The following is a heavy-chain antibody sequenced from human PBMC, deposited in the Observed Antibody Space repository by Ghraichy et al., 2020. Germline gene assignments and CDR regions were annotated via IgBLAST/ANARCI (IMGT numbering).Heavy chain of an antibody. J-gene: IGHJ6*03. CDR2: ISGSGGST. CDR1: GFTFSSYA. Sequence: GESLKISCAASGFTFSSYAMSWVRQAPGKGLEWVSAISGSGGSTYYADSVKGRFIISRDNSKNTLYLQMHSLRAEDTAVYYCAKSSVELRDYYYYMDVGGKGTTVTVSS. V-gene: IGHV3-23*01. D-gene: IGHD1-7*01. CDR3: AKSSVELRDYYYYMDV.